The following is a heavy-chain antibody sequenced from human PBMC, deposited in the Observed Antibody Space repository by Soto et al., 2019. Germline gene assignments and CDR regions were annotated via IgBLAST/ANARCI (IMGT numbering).Heavy chain of an antibody. CDR3: ARLRYYYDRSGLNYGMDV. V-gene: IGHV1-46*01. CDR2: INPSGGST. J-gene: IGHJ6*02. D-gene: IGHD3-22*01. Sequence: ASVXVSCKASGYTFTVYYMHWVRQAPGQGLEWMGIINPSGGSTSYAQKFQGRVTMTRDTSTSTVYMELRSLRSEDTAVYYCARLRYYYDRSGLNYGMDVWGQGTTVTVSS. CDR1: GYTFTVYY.